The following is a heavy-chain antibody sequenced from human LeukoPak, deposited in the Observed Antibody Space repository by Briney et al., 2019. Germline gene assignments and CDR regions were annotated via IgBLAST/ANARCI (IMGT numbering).Heavy chain of an antibody. CDR3: ARPRTRGSSGRYFDY. CDR1: GGSFSGYY. V-gene: IGHV4-34*01. D-gene: IGHD6-19*01. CDR2: INHSGST. J-gene: IGHJ4*02. Sequence: SETLSLTCAVYGGSFSGYYWSWIRQPPGKGLEWIGEINHSGSTNYNPSLKSRVTISVDTSKNQFSLKLSSVTAADTAVYYCARPRTRGSSGRYFDYWGQGTLVTVSS.